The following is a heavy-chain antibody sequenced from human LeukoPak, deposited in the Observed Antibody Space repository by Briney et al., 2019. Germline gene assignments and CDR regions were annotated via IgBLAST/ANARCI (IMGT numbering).Heavy chain of an antibody. CDR2: ISQNGDS. CDR3: ATGVHGITAAGDYYFDY. J-gene: IGHJ4*02. D-gene: IGHD6-13*01. Sequence: TSETLSLTCGVSGGSLSFYYWSWIRQSPGKGLEWIAEISQNGDSNYNMSLKSRVTISLDKSKNQFSLKLSSVTAADTAVYYCATGVHGITAAGDYYFDYWGQGTLVTVSS. CDR1: GGSLSFYY. V-gene: IGHV4-34*01.